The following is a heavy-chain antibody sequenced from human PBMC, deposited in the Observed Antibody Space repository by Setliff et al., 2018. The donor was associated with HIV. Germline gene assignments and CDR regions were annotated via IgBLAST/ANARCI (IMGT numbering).Heavy chain of an antibody. CDR1: GASISSGAYF. J-gene: IGHJ4*02. CDR3: ARPSFGIGGGSIFDS. V-gene: IGHV4-31*03. CDR2: IYYTGST. D-gene: IGHD3-3*01. Sequence: SETLSLTCTVSGASISSGAYFWIWIRQHPGKGLEWMGYIYYTGSTYYNLSLKSRMIISLDTSKNQLFLTLNSVTAADTAIYYCARPSFGIGGGSIFDSWGQGTLVTVSS.